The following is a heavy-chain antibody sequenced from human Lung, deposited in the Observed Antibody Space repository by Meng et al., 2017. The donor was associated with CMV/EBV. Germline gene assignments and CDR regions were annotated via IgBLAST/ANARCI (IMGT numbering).Heavy chain of an antibody. CDR2: INSGGTTT. V-gene: IGHV3-74*01. D-gene: IGHD2-8*01. Sequence: DVQSVEYGGGLVQHGESLRLYCVASGFIFSSYVMHWVRQSPGKGLVWVARINSGGTTTTYADSVKGRFTISRDNAKNTLYLQMNSLRGEDTAVYYCARDVMGWFDPWGQGALVTVSS. CDR1: GFIFSSYV. J-gene: IGHJ5*02. CDR3: ARDVMGWFDP.